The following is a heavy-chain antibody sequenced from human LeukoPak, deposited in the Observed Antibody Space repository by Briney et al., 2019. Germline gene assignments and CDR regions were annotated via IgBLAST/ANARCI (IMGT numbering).Heavy chain of an antibody. CDR3: ARDLDGYYYDSSGYYHDAFDI. CDR1: GYTFTGYY. Sequence: ASVKLSCKASGYTFTGYYMHWVRQAPGQGLEWMGWINPNSGGTNYAQKFQGRVTMTRDTSISTAYMELSRLRSDDTAVYYCARDLDGYYYDSSGYYHDAFDIWGQGTMVTVSS. J-gene: IGHJ3*02. CDR2: INPNSGGT. V-gene: IGHV1-2*02. D-gene: IGHD3-22*01.